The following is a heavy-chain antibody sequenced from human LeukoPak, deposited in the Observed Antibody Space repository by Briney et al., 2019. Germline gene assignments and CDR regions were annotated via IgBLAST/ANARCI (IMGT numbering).Heavy chain of an antibody. CDR1: GGSISGYY. Sequence: SETLSLTCTVSGGSISGYYWSWIRQPPGKGLEWIGEINHSGSTNYNPSLKSRVTISVDTSKNQFSLKLSSVTAADTAVYYCARHRTMVRGVLVYYYYYMDVWGKGTTVTISS. V-gene: IGHV4-34*01. J-gene: IGHJ6*03. CDR2: INHSGST. CDR3: ARHRTMVRGVLVYYYYYMDV. D-gene: IGHD3-10*01.